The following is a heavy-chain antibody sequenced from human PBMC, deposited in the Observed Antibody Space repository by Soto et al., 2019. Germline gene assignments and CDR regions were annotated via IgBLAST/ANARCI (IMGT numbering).Heavy chain of an antibody. J-gene: IGHJ3*01. CDR2: IFVGSGKK. V-gene: IGHV1-58*02. Sequence: XVKVSCKASGFTFTSSAMQWVRQARGQRLEWIGWIFVGSGKKNYEQKFKERVPITRDMSKSTAYMELSSLRSEDTALYYCAAETPTYIASHAFDFWVKGTMVTVS. CDR3: AAETPTYIASHAFDF. D-gene: IGHD1-20*01. CDR1: GFTFTSSA.